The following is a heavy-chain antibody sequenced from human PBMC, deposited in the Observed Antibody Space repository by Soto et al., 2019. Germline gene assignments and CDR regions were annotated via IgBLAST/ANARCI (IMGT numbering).Heavy chain of an antibody. CDR2: IFYSGIP. D-gene: IGHD3-3*01. Sequence: SETLSLTCTVSGGSISSSSYFWGWIRQPPGKGLEWIGSIFYSGIPYKNPSLKGRVTIFVDTSKNQFSLKLSSVTAADTAVYYCARHATIFGVVPHFDFWGQGTLVTVSS. CDR3: ARHATIFGVVPHFDF. J-gene: IGHJ4*02. V-gene: IGHV4-39*01. CDR1: GGSISSSSYF.